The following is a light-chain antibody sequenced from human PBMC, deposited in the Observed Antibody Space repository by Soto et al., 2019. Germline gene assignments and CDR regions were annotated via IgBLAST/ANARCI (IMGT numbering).Light chain of an antibody. CDR1: QSVSSSY. J-gene: IGKJ1*01. CDR2: GAS. CDR3: QQYWRPTT. Sequence: EIVLTQSPGTLSLSPGERATLSCRASQSVSSSYLAWYQQTPGQAPRLLIYGASSRATGIPDRFSGSGSGTAFTLTISRLEPEDFAVYYWQQYWRPTTFGQGTKVEIK. V-gene: IGKV3-20*01.